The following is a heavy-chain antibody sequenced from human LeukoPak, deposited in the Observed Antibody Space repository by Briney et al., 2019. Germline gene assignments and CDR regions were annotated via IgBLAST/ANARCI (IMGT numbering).Heavy chain of an antibody. CDR2: ISAYNGNT. CDR3: ARDSLGYYGSGSYVYFDY. V-gene: IGHV1-18*01. D-gene: IGHD3-10*01. Sequence: ASVKVSCKASGYTFTSYGISWVRQAPGQGLEWMGWISAYNGNTNYAQKLQGRVTMTTDTSTSTAYMELRSLRSDDTAVYYCARDSLGYYGSGSYVYFDYWGQGTLVTVSS. J-gene: IGHJ4*02. CDR1: GYTFTSYG.